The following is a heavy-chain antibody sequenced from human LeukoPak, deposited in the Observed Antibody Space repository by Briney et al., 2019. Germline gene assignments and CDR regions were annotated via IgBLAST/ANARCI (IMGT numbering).Heavy chain of an antibody. CDR3: ARHDHGDPGDPNWFDP. V-gene: IGHV4-39*01. Sequence: SETLSLTCIASGGSISSSSYYWGWIRQPPGKGLEWIGSIYYSGSTFNNPSLKSRVTISVDTSKNQFSLKVSSVTAADTAVYYCARHDHGDPGDPNWFDPWGQGTLVIVSS. CDR1: GGSISSSSYY. CDR2: IYYSGST. J-gene: IGHJ5*02. D-gene: IGHD4-17*01.